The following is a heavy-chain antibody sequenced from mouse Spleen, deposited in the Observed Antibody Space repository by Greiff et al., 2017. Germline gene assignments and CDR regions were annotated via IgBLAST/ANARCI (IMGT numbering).Heavy chain of an antibody. J-gene: IGHJ3*01. CDR1: GYTFTSYG. D-gene: IGHD2-13*01. Sequence: QVHVKQSGAELARPGASVKLSCKASGYTFTSYGISWVKQRTGQGLEWIGEIYPRSGNTYYNEKFKGKATLTADKSSSTAYMELRSLTSEDSAVYFCAREGYGDYAPFAYWGQGTLVTVSA. CDR3: AREGYGDYAPFAY. V-gene: IGHV1-81*01. CDR2: IYPRSGNT.